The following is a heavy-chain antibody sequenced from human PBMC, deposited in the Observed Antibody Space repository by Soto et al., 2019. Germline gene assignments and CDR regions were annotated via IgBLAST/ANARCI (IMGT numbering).Heavy chain of an antibody. CDR2: IYHSGST. V-gene: IGHV4-61*05. J-gene: IGHJ6*02. CDR3: ARQDYYYGMDV. CDR1: GGSISSSSYY. Sequence: SETLSLTCTVSGGSISSSSYYWGWIRQPPGKGLEWIGDIYHSGSTNYNPSLKSRVTISVDKSKNQFSLKLSSVTAADTAVYYCARQDYYYGMDVWGQGTTVTVSS.